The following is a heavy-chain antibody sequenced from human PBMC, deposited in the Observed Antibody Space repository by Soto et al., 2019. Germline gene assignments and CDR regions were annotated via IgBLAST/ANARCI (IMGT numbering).Heavy chain of an antibody. D-gene: IGHD6-19*01. CDR3: ARHKAIAVAGTYYYYYYMDV. V-gene: IGHV4-59*13. J-gene: IGHJ6*03. Sequence: SEALPLTGFVSGGFSSSYSWRWSRQPSGKGLEWIGYIYYSGSTNYNPSLKSRVTISVDTSKNQFSLKLSSVTAADTAVYYCARHKAIAVAGTYYYYYYMDVWGKGTTVT. CDR2: IYYSGST. CDR1: GGFSSSYS.